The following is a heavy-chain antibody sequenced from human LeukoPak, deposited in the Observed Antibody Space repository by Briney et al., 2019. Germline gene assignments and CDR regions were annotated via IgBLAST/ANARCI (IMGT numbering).Heavy chain of an antibody. CDR1: GFTYNDYA. V-gene: IGHV3-NL1*01. J-gene: IGHJ6*02. CDR3: AKDLEYTVGATNYYYYGMDV. D-gene: IGHD1-26*01. CDR2: ISSSRGGSKI. Sequence: GGSLRLSCEGSGFTYNDYAMHWVRQVPGKCPEWVSVISSSRGGSKIFYADSVKGRFTISRDNSKNTLYLQMNSLRAEDTAVYYCAKDLEYTVGATNYYYYGMDVWGQGTTVTVSS.